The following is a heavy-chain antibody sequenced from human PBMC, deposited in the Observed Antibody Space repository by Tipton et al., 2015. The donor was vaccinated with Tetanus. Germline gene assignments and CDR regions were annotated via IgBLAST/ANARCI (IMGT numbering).Heavy chain of an antibody. V-gene: IGHV4-61*08. D-gene: IGHD3-10*01. CDR3: VRGRGSGAQSFGFEH. J-gene: IGHJ4*02. Sequence: TLSLTCTVSGASLRGGDYHWSWIRQPPGKGLEWLAYISGSGTTNSNYYLKSRITMTRDTSRNQFSLTLTSVTAADTGVYFCVRGRGSGAQSFGFEHWGRGTQVTVSS. CDR2: ISGSGTT. CDR1: GASLRGGDYH.